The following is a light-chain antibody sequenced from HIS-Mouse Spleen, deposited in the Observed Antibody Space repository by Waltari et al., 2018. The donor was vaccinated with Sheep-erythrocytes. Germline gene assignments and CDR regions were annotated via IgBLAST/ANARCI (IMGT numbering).Light chain of an antibody. J-gene: IGLJ3*02. Sequence: QSALTQPPSASGSPGQSVTISCTGTSSDVGGYNYVSWYQQHPGKAPKLMIYEVIKRRSGVPDRFSGSKSGTTASLTVSGLQAEDEADYYCSSYAGSNNWVFGGGTKLTVL. CDR3: SSYAGSNNWV. V-gene: IGLV2-8*01. CDR1: SSDVGGYNY. CDR2: EVI.